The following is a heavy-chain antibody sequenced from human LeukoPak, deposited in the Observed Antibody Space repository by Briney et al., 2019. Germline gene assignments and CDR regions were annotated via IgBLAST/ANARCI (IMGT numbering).Heavy chain of an antibody. CDR3: TRFWGYSSGWSHSDY. Sequence: LGESLKISCKASGYSFISYWIGWVRQMPGKGLEWMGIIYPADSDTRYSPSFQGQVTISADKSINTAYLQWSSLKASDTAMYYCTRFWGYSSGWSHSDYWGQGTLVTASS. CDR2: IYPADSDT. CDR1: GYSFISYW. D-gene: IGHD6-19*01. J-gene: IGHJ4*02. V-gene: IGHV5-51*01.